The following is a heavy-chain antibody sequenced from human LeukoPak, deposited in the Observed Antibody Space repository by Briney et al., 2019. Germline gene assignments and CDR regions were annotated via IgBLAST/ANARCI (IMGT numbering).Heavy chain of an antibody. D-gene: IGHD1-1*01. CDR2: IRPDDSYS. CDR3: ARLALGMTRAGKYFYNGVDV. CDR1: GDSFTNSW. V-gene: IGHV5-10-1*01. J-gene: IGHJ6*02. Sequence: GESLEISCKGSGDSFTNSWIGWVRQMPGKGLEWMGRIRPDDSYSNYSPSFEGRVTISVEKSITTAYLQWSSLRASDTATYYCARLALGMTRAGKYFYNGVDVWGQGTTVTVSS.